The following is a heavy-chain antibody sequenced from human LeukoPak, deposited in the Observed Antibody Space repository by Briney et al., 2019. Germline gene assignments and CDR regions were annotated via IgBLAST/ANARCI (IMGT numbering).Heavy chain of an antibody. J-gene: IGHJ4*02. D-gene: IGHD6-13*01. CDR2: ISGSGDST. V-gene: IGHV3-23*01. Sequence: GGSLRLSCAASGFTFSSYAMSWVRQTPGKGLEWVSAISGSGDSTYYGDSVKGRFTISRDNSKNTLYLQMNSLRAEDTAVYYCAKTRPLDSSSWSHGDYWGQGTLVTVSS. CDR3: AKTRPLDSSSWSHGDY. CDR1: GFTFSSYA.